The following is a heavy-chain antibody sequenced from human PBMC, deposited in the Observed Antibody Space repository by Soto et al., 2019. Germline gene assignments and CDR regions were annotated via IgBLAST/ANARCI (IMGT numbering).Heavy chain of an antibody. D-gene: IGHD6-13*01. V-gene: IGHV3-7*03. J-gene: IGHJ6*02. CDR1: GFTFRSYW. Sequence: PGGALGLSCAASGFTFRSYWMSWVRQAPGKGLEWVANIKQDGSEKYYVDSVKGRFTISRDNAKSSLYLQMNSLRAEDTAVYYCAREYSSSWYIGVYYYYFGMDVWGQGSTVTVS. CDR3: AREYSSSWYIGVYYYYFGMDV. CDR2: IKQDGSEK.